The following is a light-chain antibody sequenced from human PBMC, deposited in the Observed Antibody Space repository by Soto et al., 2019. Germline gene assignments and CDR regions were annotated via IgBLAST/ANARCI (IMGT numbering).Light chain of an antibody. J-gene: IGKJ1*01. CDR3: YQYNDWPPA. CDR1: QSVSSN. Sequence: ESVVKQSPSTLSVSPCERPTPSFMASQSVSSNLAWYQQKPGQVPRLLMYGASTRATGIPGRFSGSGYGKGFTLTISSLQSEDFAVYYCYQYNDWPPAFGQGTKVDIK. CDR2: GAS. V-gene: IGKV3-15*01.